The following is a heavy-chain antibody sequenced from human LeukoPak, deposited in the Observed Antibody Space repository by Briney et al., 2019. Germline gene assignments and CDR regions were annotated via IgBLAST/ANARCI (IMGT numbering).Heavy chain of an antibody. CDR2: INPKSGGT. CDR1: GYTFTGYY. CDR3: ARGDKKENLSGPSGYFDP. Sequence: EASVKVSCKASGYTFTGYYMHWVRQAPGQGLEWMGWINPKSGGTNFAPKFHGRVSMTRDTSLSTAYMELSSLRSDDTAVYYCARGDKKENLSGPSGYFDPWGQGSLVTVSS. V-gene: IGHV1-2*02. J-gene: IGHJ5*02. D-gene: IGHD3-10*01.